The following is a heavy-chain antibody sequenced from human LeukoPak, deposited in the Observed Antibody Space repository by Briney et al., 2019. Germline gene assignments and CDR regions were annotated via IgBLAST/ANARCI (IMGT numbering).Heavy chain of an antibody. CDR2: IFTDGSTT. Sequence: GGSLRLSCVASAFTFFSYGMQRVRQAPGKGLVWVSRIFTDGSTTSYADSVKGRFTISRDNAKNTLYLQMNSLRAEDTAVYYCARELPREVTLDYWGQGTLVTVSP. CDR1: AFTFFSYG. J-gene: IGHJ4*01. CDR3: ARELPREVTLDY. V-gene: IGHV3-74*01. D-gene: IGHD2-21*02.